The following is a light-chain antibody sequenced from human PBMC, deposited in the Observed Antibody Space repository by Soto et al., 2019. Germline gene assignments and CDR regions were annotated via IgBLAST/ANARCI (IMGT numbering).Light chain of an antibody. V-gene: IGKV3-20*01. Sequence: EIVMAQSPATLSVSPGERATLSCRASQSVSNNLAWYQQRPGQAPRLLISGASSRAPGIPDRFIGSGSGTDFTLTITRLEPEDFAVYYCQQYGGSPLYTFGQGTKVDI. CDR2: GAS. CDR3: QQYGGSPLYT. J-gene: IGKJ2*01. CDR1: QSVSNN.